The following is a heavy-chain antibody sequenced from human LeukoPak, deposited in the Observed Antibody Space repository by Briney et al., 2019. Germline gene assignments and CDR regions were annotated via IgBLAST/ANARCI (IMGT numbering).Heavy chain of an antibody. J-gene: IGHJ6*02. D-gene: IGHD3-10*01. CDR1: GFTFSSYA. V-gene: IGHV3-30-3*01. CDR3: ARATFGAYYYYGMDV. CDR2: ISYDGSNK. Sequence: PGGSLRLSCAASGFTFSSYAMSWVRQAPGKGLEWVAVISYDGSNKYYTDSVKGRFTISRDNSKNTLYLQMNSLRAEDTAVYYCARATFGAYYYYGMDVWGQGTTVTVSS.